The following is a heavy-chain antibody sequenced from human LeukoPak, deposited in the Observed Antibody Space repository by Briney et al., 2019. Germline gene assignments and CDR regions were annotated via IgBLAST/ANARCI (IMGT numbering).Heavy chain of an antibody. CDR1: GFTFSSYS. J-gene: IGHJ4*02. Sequence: GGSLRLSCAASGFTFSSYSMNWVRQAPGKGLEWVSSISTSSSYIYYADSVKGRFTISRDNARNSLYLQMNSLRAEDTAVYYCARDHEEYCSGGSCSRFDYWGQGTLVTVSS. CDR2: ISTSSSYI. CDR3: ARDHEEYCSGGSCSRFDY. D-gene: IGHD2-15*01. V-gene: IGHV3-21*01.